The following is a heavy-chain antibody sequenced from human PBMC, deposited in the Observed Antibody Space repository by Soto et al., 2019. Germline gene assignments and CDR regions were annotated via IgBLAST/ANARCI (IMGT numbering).Heavy chain of an antibody. V-gene: IGHV1-46*01. Sequence: QVQLEQSGAEVKKPGASVKVSCKASGYLFTSYYMHWVRQAPGQGPEWMGIINPSSGGISYAQKFQGRVTMTRDTSASTVYMELSSLRSEDTAVYYCARGIKVNWNPDHWGQGTLVTVSS. CDR3: ARGIKVNWNPDH. D-gene: IGHD1-20*01. J-gene: IGHJ4*02. CDR1: GYLFTSYY. CDR2: INPSSGGI.